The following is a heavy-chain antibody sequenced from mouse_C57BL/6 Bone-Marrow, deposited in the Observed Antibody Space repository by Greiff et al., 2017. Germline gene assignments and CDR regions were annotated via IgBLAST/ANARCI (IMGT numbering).Heavy chain of an antibody. D-gene: IGHD2-5*01. CDR1: GYTFTSYW. Sequence: VQLQQPGAELVRPGSSVKLSCKASGYTFTSYWMHWVKQGPIQGLEWIGNIDPSDSETHYNQKFKDKATLTVDKSSSTASMQLSSLTSEDSAVYYCASFYYSNPYYAMDYGGQGTSVTVSS. CDR3: ASFYYSNPYYAMDY. J-gene: IGHJ4*01. V-gene: IGHV1-52*01. CDR2: IDPSDSET.